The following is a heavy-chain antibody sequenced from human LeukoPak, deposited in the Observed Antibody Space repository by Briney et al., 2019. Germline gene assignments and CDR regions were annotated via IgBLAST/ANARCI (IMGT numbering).Heavy chain of an antibody. CDR1: GGSISSSNYY. J-gene: IGHJ1*01. Sequence: NTSETLSLTCTVSGGSISSSNYYWGWIRQPPGKGLEWIGNIYYSGSTYYNPSLKSRVTISVDTSKNQFSLKLNSVTAADSGVYFCARSYCSSTSCYAGGFFQHWGQGTGVTVSS. CDR3: ARSYCSSTSCYAGGFFQH. D-gene: IGHD2-2*01. CDR2: IYYSGST. V-gene: IGHV4-39*01.